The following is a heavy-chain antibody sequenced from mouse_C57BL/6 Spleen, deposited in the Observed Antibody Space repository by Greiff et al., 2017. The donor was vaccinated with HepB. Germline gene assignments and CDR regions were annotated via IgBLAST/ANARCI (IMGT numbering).Heavy chain of an antibody. CDR1: GYTFTSYW. CDR3: ARDYGSSGY. V-gene: IGHV1-69*01. CDR2: IDPSDSYT. J-gene: IGHJ2*01. D-gene: IGHD1-1*01. Sequence: QVQLKQPGAELVMPGASVKLSCKASGYTFTSYWMHWVKQRPGQGLEWIGEIDPSDSYTNYNQKFKGKSTLTVDKSSSTAYMQLSSLTSEDSAVYYCARDYGSSGYWGQGTTLTVSS.